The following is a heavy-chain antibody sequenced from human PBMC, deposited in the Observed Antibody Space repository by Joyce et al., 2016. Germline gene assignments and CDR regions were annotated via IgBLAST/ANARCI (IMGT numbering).Heavy chain of an antibody. CDR1: DDSISLYY. V-gene: IGHV4-59*01. J-gene: IGHJ4*02. Sequence: QVQLQESGPGLVKPSETLSLTCSVSDDSISLYYWSWIRQPPGKGLEWIGYKYFIGRANLTPSLKGRVSISVDTSKGQISLNLSSVTAADTAMYYGASFWTYGSVWYKFDLWGQGTLVTVSS. CDR2: KYFIGRA. D-gene: IGHD6-19*01. CDR3: ASFWTYGSVWYKFDL.